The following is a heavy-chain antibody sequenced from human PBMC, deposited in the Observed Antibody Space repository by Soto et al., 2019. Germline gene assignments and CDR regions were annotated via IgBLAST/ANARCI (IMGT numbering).Heavy chain of an antibody. CDR3: ARGGVEDILTGYWIGGFFDY. D-gene: IGHD3-9*01. CDR2: INPSGGST. CDR1: GYTFTSYY. J-gene: IGHJ4*02. V-gene: IGHV1-46*03. Sequence: GASVKVSCKASGYTFTSYYMHWVRQAPGQRLEWMGIINPSGGSTSYAQKFQGRVTMTRDTSTSTVYMELSSLRSEDTAVYYCARGGVEDILTGYWIGGFFDYWGQGTLVTVSS.